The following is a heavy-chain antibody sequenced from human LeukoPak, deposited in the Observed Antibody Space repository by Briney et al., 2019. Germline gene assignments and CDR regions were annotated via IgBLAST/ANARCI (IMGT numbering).Heavy chain of an antibody. D-gene: IGHD6-13*01. CDR1: GYTFTSYG. V-gene: IGHV1-18*01. Sequence: ASVKVSCKASGYTFTSYGISWVRQAPGQGLEWMGWISAYNGNTNYAQKLQGRVTMTTDTSTSTAYMELRSLRSDDTAVYYCARGIAAAGMIHIYYYYYMDVWGKGTTVTISS. CDR3: ARGIAAAGMIHIYYYYYMDV. CDR2: ISAYNGNT. J-gene: IGHJ6*03.